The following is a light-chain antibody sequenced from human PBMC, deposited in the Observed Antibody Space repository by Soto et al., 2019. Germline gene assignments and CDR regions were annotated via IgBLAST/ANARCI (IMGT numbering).Light chain of an antibody. CDR3: YSAADNNLV. CDR2: KDS. CDR1: VLAKKY. V-gene: IGLV3-27*01. J-gene: IGLJ2*01. Sequence: SSELTQPSSVSVSPGQTARITCSGDVLAKKYARWFQQKPGQAPILVIYKDSERPSGIPERFSGSSSGTTVTLTISGAQVEDEADYYCYSAADNNLVIGGGTKLTVL.